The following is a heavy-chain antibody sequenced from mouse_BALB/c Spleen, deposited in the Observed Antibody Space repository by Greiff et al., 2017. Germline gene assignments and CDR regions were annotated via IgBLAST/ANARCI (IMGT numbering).Heavy chain of an antibody. V-gene: IGHV1-7*01. CDR2: INPSTGYT. J-gene: IGHJ2*01. CDR1: GYTFTSYW. Sequence: VQLQQSGAELAKPGASVKMSCKASGYTFTSYWMHWVKQRPGQGLEWIGYINPSTGYTEYNQKFKDKATLTADKSSSTAYMQLSSLTSEDSAVYFCASAYYRYDEDYWGQGTTLTVSS. CDR3: ASAYYRYDEDY. D-gene: IGHD2-14*01.